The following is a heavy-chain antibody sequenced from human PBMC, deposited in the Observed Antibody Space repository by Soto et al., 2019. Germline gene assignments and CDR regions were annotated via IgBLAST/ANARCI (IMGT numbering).Heavy chain of an antibody. CDR1: GFTFSSHS. Sequence: GGSLRLSCAASGFTFSSHSMNWVRQAPGKGLEWVAVISYDGSNKYYADSVKGRFTISRDNSKNTLYLQMNSLRAEDTAVYYCARFYDSSGYPGAFDIWGQGTMVTVSS. V-gene: IGHV3-30*03. J-gene: IGHJ3*02. D-gene: IGHD3-22*01. CDR3: ARFYDSSGYPGAFDI. CDR2: ISYDGSNK.